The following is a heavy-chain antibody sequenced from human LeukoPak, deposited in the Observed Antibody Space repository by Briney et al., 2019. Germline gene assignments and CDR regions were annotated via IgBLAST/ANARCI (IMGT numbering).Heavy chain of an antibody. CDR2: ISYDGSNK. Sequence: PGGSLRLSCAAPGFTFSSYAMHWVRQAPGKGLEWVAVISYDGSNKYYADSVKGRFTISRDNSKNTLYLQMNSLRAEDTAVYYCARGRGYSYGNFDYWGQGTLVTVSS. CDR1: GFTFSSYA. CDR3: ARGRGYSYGNFDY. V-gene: IGHV3-30*01. D-gene: IGHD5-18*01. J-gene: IGHJ4*02.